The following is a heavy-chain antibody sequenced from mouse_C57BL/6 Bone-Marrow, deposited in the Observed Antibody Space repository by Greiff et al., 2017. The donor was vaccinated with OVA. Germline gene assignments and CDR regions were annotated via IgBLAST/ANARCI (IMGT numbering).Heavy chain of an antibody. CDR3: ARGTYYGNYWYFDV. CDR2: FHPYNDDT. CDR1: GYTFTTYP. V-gene: IGHV1-47*01. D-gene: IGHD2-10*01. J-gene: IGHJ1*03. Sequence: LVESGAELVKPGASVKMSCKASGYTFTTYPLEWMKQNHGKSLAWIGNFHPYNDDTKYNEKFKGKATLTVEKSSSTVYLELSRLTSDDSAVYYCARGTYYGNYWYFDVWGTGTTVTVSS.